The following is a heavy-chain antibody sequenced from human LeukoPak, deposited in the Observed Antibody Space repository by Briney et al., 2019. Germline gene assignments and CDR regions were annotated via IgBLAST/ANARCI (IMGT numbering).Heavy chain of an antibody. V-gene: IGHV3-74*01. D-gene: IGHD3-10*01. J-gene: IGHJ6*04. CDR3: ARDSMVRGVIRQYYYGMDV. CDR2: INSDGSST. CDR1: GFTFSSYW. Sequence: PGGSLRLSCAASGFTFSSYWVHWVRQAPGKGLVWVSRINSDGSSTSYADSVKGRFTISRDNAKNTLYLQMNSLRAEDTAVYYCARDSMVRGVIRQYYYGMDVWGKGTTVTVSS.